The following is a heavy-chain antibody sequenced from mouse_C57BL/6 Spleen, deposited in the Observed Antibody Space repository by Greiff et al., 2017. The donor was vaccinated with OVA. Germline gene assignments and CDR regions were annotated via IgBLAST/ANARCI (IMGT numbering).Heavy chain of an antibody. V-gene: IGHV1-22*01. CDR2: INPNNGGT. Sequence: VQLKQSGPELVKPGASVKMSCKASGYTFTDYNMHWVKQSHGKSLEWIGYINPNNGGTSYNQKFKGKATLTVNKSSSTAYMELRSLTSEESAVYYCARIRVYGYDYYYAMDYWGQGTSVTVSS. J-gene: IGHJ4*01. CDR1: GYTFTDYN. CDR3: ARIRVYGYDYYYAMDY. D-gene: IGHD2-2*01.